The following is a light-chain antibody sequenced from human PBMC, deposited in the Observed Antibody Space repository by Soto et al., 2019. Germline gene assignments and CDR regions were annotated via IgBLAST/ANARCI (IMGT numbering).Light chain of an antibody. CDR2: EVS. Sequence: QSALTQPASVSGSPGQSITISCTGTSSDVGAYNYVSWYQQHPGKAPKLMIYEVSNRPSGVSSRFSGSKSGNTASLTISGLQAEDEADYYYSSYTSSSTLLVFGTGTKVTVL. V-gene: IGLV2-14*01. CDR1: SSDVGAYNY. J-gene: IGLJ1*01. CDR3: SSYTSSSTLLV.